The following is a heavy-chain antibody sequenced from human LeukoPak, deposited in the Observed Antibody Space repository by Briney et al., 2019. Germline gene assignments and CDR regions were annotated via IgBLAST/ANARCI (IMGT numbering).Heavy chain of an antibody. D-gene: IGHD1-26*01. Sequence: PGGSLRLSCAASGFTFNTYAMSWVRQAPGKGLEWVSAMSGSGGRTYYADSVKGRFTISRDNAQNSLYLHMSSLRAEDTAVYYCARDPYSGGYGDDYYYYMDVWGKGTTVTISS. CDR2: MSGSGGRT. CDR3: ARDPYSGGYGDDYYYYMDV. CDR1: GFTFNTYA. J-gene: IGHJ6*03. V-gene: IGHV3-23*01.